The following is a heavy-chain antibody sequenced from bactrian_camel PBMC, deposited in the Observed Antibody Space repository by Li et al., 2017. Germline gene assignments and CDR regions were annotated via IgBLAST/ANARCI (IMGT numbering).Heavy chain of an antibody. CDR1: GFTISIYV. V-gene: IGHV3S40*01. CDR3: AAEGPMGGMWYKANFGY. CDR2: SDS. J-gene: IGHJ6*01. Sequence: DVQLVESGGGLVQPGGSLRLSCAASGFTISIYVMSWVRQAPGKGLEWVSSDSYYSDAVKGRFTFSRDNAKNTLYLQMDDLKTEDSGVYYCAAEGPMGGMWYKANFGYWGQGTQVTVS. D-gene: IGHD3*01.